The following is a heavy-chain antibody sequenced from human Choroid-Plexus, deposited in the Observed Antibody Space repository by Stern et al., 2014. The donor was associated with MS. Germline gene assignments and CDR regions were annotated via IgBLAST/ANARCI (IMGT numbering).Heavy chain of an antibody. V-gene: IGHV4-30-4*07. J-gene: IGHJ5*02. Sequence: VQLVESGPPPPPPSHPPPLTCSVSGYSITSAAFSWPWIRQAPGKGLERIGYMYYGGSPLYNPSLRSRVNISVDTSKNQFSLRLNSVTAADTAVYYCARGRSRVHPPLDPWGQGTLVTVSS. CDR2: MYYGGSP. D-gene: IGHD2-2*01. CDR1: GYSITSAAFS. CDR3: ARGRSRVHPPLDP.